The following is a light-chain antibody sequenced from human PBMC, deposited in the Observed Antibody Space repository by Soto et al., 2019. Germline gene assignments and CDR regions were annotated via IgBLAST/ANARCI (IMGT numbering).Light chain of an antibody. Sequence: SVLSQPASVSGSPGQSITISCTGTSGDVGGYNYVCWYQQRPGKAPKLMIYEVSNRPSGVSRRFSGSKSGNTASLTISGLQTEDEADYYCSSYTGGSTLYVFGTGTKATVL. CDR3: SSYTGGSTLYV. CDR2: EVS. V-gene: IGLV2-14*01. CDR1: SGDVGGYNY. J-gene: IGLJ1*01.